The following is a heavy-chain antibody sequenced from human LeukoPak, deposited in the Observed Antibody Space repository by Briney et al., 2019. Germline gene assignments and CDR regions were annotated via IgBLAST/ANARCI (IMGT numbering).Heavy chain of an antibody. CDR2: INSDGSST. CDR1: GFTFSSYG. Sequence: GGSLRLSCAASGFTFSSYGMHWVRQAPGKGLVWVSRINSDGSSTSYADSVKGRFTISRDNSKNTLYLQMNSLRTEDTAVYYCARSGSGSSWYYFDYWGQGTLVTVSS. V-gene: IGHV3-74*01. CDR3: ARSGSGSSWYYFDY. J-gene: IGHJ4*02. D-gene: IGHD1-26*01.